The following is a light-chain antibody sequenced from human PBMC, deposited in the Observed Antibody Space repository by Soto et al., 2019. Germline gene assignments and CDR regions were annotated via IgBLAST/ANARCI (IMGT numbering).Light chain of an antibody. Sequence: DIEMTQSPSTLSASVGDRVTVTFRASQSITTWLAWYQQKPGKAPKLLIYDASSLKSGVPARFSGSGSGTEFTLTISSLQPDDFATYYCQQYNTYSTFGQGTRLEIK. CDR3: QQYNTYST. CDR2: DAS. CDR1: QSITTW. J-gene: IGKJ5*01. V-gene: IGKV1-5*01.